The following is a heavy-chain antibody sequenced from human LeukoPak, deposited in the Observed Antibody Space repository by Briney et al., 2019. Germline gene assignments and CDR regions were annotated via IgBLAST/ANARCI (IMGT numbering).Heavy chain of an antibody. CDR2: INHSGST. CDR1: GGSFSGYY. V-gene: IGHV4-34*01. D-gene: IGHD2-2*01. CDR3: ARLEGYCSSTSCYFDY. Sequence: PSETLSLTCAVYGGSFSGYYWSWIRQPPGKGLEWIGEINHSGSTNYNPSLKSRVTISVDTSKNQFSLKLSSVTAADTAVYYCARLEGYCSSTSCYFDYWGQGTLVTVSS. J-gene: IGHJ4*02.